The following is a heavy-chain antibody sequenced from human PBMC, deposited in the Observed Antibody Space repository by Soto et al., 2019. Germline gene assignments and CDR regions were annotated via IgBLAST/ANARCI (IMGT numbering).Heavy chain of an antibody. Sequence: QITLKESGPTLVKPTQTLTLTCTFSGFSLSTSGVGVGWIRQPPGKALEWLALIYWDDAKRYSPSLKSRLTITQDTSKNQVVLTMTNMDPVDTATYYCAHKVREYSSSWYYGYWGQGTLVTVSS. CDR1: GFSLSTSGVG. J-gene: IGHJ4*02. V-gene: IGHV2-5*02. CDR3: AHKVREYSSSWYYGY. CDR2: IYWDDAK. D-gene: IGHD6-13*01.